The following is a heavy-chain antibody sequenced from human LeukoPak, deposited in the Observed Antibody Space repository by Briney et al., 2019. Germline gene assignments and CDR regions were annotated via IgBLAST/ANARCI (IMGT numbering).Heavy chain of an antibody. D-gene: IGHD5-24*01. CDR2: IKEDGSET. Sequence: PGGSLRLSCAASGFTFSAHWMTWVRQAPGKGLESVAKIKEDGSETSYVDSVKGRLTISRDNAKNSLHLQMNSLRAEDTGPYYCARMQMDTGYRPFDIWGQGTMVTVSS. CDR3: ARMQMDTGYRPFDI. J-gene: IGHJ3*02. CDR1: GFTFSAHW. V-gene: IGHV3-7*01.